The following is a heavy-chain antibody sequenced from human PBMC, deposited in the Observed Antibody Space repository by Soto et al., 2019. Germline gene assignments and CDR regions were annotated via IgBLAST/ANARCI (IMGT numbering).Heavy chain of an antibody. CDR2: IKQDGSEK. J-gene: IGHJ3*01. Sequence: LRLSCAASGFTFRSYWMGWVRQVPGKGLEWVANIKQDGSEKNYVDSVKGRFTISRDNAKNSLYLQMNSLRGEDTAVYYCARDQLYYNDISGRPLNAFDVWGQGTMVTVSS. CDR1: GFTFRSYW. D-gene: IGHD3-22*01. CDR3: ARDQLYYNDISGRPLNAFDV. V-gene: IGHV3-7*01.